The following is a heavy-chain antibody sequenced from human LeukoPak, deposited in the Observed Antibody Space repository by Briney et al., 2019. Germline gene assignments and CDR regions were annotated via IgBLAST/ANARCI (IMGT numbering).Heavy chain of an antibody. CDR2: INPNSGGT. CDR3: ASAGEGVFDAFDI. Sequence: ASVTVSCKASGYTFTGYYMHWVRQAPGQGLEWMGRINPNSGGTNYAQKFQGRVTMTRDTSISTAYMELSRLRSDDTAVYYCASAGEGVFDAFDIWGQGTMVTVSS. D-gene: IGHD3-16*01. J-gene: IGHJ3*02. CDR1: GYTFTGYY. V-gene: IGHV1-2*06.